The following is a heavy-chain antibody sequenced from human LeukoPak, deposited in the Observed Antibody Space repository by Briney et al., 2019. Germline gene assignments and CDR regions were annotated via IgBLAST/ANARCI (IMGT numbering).Heavy chain of an antibody. CDR2: IIPIFGTA. D-gene: IGHD6-6*01. J-gene: IGHJ6*03. CDR1: GGTFSSYA. CDR3: AAPDLYSSSSRNYYYYMDV. V-gene: IGHV1-69*05. Sequence: SVKVSCKASGGTFSSYAISWVRQAPGQGLEWMGGIIPIFGTANYAQKFQGRVTITTDESTSTAYMELSSLRSEDTAVYYCAAPDLYSSSSRNYYYYMDVWGKGTTVTVS.